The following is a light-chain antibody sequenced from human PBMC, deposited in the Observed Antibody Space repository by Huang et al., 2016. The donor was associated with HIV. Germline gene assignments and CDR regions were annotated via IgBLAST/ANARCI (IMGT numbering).Light chain of an antibody. V-gene: IGKV3-15*01. CDR3: QQYSDWPPLT. Sequence: EIEMTQSPATLSVSPGERATLSCRASQSVNSDLAWYKQKPGQAPRLLIYGASTRATGIPAKFNATGSGTEFSLSISNLQSEDFAVYYCQQYSDWPPLTFGGGTKVEI. CDR2: GAS. J-gene: IGKJ4*01. CDR1: QSVNSD.